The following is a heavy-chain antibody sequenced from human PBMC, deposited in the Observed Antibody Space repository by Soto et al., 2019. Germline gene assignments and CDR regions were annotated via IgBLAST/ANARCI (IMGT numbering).Heavy chain of an antibody. CDR2: SRNKANSYTT. V-gene: IGHV3-72*01. J-gene: IGHJ3*02. CDR1: GFTFSDHY. D-gene: IGHD6-19*01. Sequence: GGSLRLSCAASGFTFSDHYMDWVRQAPGKGLEWVARSRNKANSYTTEYAAPVKDRVTISRDDSKNSLYLQMNSLKTEDTAVYYCARGIAVAPGAFDIWGQGTMVTVSS. CDR3: ARGIAVAPGAFDI.